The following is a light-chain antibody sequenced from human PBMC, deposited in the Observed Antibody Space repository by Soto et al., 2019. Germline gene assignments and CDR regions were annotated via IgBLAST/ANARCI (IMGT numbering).Light chain of an antibody. CDR2: EVS. V-gene: IGLV2-14*01. CDR1: SSDVGGYNY. Sequence: QSVLTQPASVSGSPGQSITISCTGTSSDVGGYNYVSWYQQHLGKAPKLMIYEVSNRPSGVSNRFSGSKSGNTASLTISGLQAEDEADYYCSSYTSSSTHVVFGGGTKVTVL. CDR3: SSYTSSSTHVV. J-gene: IGLJ2*01.